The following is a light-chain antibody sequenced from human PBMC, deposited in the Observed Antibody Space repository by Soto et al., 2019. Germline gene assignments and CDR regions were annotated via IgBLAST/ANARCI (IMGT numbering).Light chain of an antibody. CDR1: QSVSSY. CDR3: QQRSNWPIT. J-gene: IGKJ5*01. Sequence: ELVFTRSPATLSLSPGQTATLSCRASQSVSSYLAWYQQKDGQAPRFFIYEGSNRATGIPARFSGSVSGTDGTITISSLETEDGSVYYCQQRSNWPITFGQGTRLEI. V-gene: IGKV3-11*01. CDR2: EGS.